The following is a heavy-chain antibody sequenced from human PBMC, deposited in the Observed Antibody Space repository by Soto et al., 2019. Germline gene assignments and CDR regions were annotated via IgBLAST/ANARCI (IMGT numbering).Heavy chain of an antibody. J-gene: IGHJ6*02. Sequence: QVQLVQSGAEVKKPGSSVKVSCKASGGTFSSYTISWVRQAPGQGLEWMGRIIPILGIANYAQKFQGRVTITADQSTSTAYMELSSLRSEDTAVYYCAREDIVATIGRDYYYGMDVWGQGTTVTVSS. CDR1: GGTFSSYT. V-gene: IGHV1-69*08. D-gene: IGHD5-12*01. CDR3: AREDIVATIGRDYYYGMDV. CDR2: IIPILGIA.